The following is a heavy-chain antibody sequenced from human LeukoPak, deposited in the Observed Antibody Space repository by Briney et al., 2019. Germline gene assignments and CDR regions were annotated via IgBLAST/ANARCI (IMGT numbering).Heavy chain of an antibody. V-gene: IGHV1-2*02. J-gene: IGHJ4*02. CDR3: ARDQWYGSGIDY. Sequence: ASVKVSCKASGYTFTGYYMHWVRQAPGQGLEWMGWINPNSGGTNYARKFQGRVTMTRDTSISTAYMELSRLRSDDTAVYYCARDQWYGSGIDYWGQGTLVTVSS. D-gene: IGHD3-10*01. CDR2: INPNSGGT. CDR1: GYTFTGYY.